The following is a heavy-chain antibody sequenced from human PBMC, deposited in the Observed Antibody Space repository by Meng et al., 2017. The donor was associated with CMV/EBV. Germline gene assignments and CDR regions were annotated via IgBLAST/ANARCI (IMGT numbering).Heavy chain of an antibody. V-gene: IGHV3-30*02. CDR2: IRYDGSNK. J-gene: IGHJ4*02. D-gene: IGHD2-15*01. Sequence: AASGFTLSSDGMHWVSQAPGKGLEWVAFIRYDGSNKYYADAVKGRFTISRDNSKNTLYLQMNSLRAEDTAVYYCAKGSAATSYYFDYWGQGTLVTVSS. CDR1: GFTLSSDG. CDR3: AKGSAATSYYFDY.